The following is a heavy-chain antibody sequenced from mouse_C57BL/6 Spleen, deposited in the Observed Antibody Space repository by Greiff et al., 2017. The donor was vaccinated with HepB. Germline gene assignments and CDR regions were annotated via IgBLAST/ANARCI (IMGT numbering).Heavy chain of an antibody. D-gene: IGHD1-1*01. CDR2: ISGGGGNT. CDR3: ASRPYGSIYGCSFDV. CDR1: GFSFSSDT. J-gene: IGHJ1*03. Sequence: EVQVVESGGGLVKPGGSLKLSCAASGFSFSSDTMSWVRQTPEKRLEWVATISGGGGNTYYPASVKGRFTISRDNAKNTLYLQMSSLRSEDTALYYCASRPYGSIYGCSFDVWGTGTPVTVSS. V-gene: IGHV5-9*01.